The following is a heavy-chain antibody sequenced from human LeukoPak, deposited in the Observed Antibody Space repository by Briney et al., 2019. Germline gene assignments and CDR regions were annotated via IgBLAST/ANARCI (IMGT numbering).Heavy chain of an antibody. CDR3: ARLGAQAVAGPPPFDY. J-gene: IGHJ4*02. V-gene: IGHV4-34*01. D-gene: IGHD6-19*01. CDR1: GGSLSGYY. CDR2: INHSGST. Sequence: KASETLSLTCAVYGGSLSGYYWGWIRQPPGKGLEWNGEINHSGSTNYNPSLKSRVTISVDTSKNQFSLKLSSVTAADTAVYYCARLGAQAVAGPPPFDYWGQGTLVTVSS.